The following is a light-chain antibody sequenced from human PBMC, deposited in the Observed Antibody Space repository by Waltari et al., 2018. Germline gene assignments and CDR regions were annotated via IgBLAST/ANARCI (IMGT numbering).Light chain of an antibody. CDR2: SSS. Sequence: DIQMTRSPSSVSASVGGRVTITCRASQDLSSCLAWYQQKPGKAPELLIYSSSTLHFGVPSRFSGSRSGTEFSLTITGLQPDDSATYFCQQANSFPYTYGQGTKLDI. CDR3: QQANSFPYT. V-gene: IGKV1D-12*01. J-gene: IGKJ2*01. CDR1: QDLSSC.